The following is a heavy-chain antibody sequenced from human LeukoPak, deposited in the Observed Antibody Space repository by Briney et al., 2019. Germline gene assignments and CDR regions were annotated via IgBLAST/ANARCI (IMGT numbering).Heavy chain of an antibody. D-gene: IGHD6-13*01. J-gene: IGHJ4*02. CDR3: ARQDLAVSGIDY. V-gene: IGHV4-30-4*08. CDR2: IYYSGST. Sequence: SQTLSLTCTVSGGSISSGDYYWSWIRQPPGKGLEWIGYIYYSGSTYYNPSLKSRVTISVDTSKNQFSLKLSSVTAADTAVYYCARQDLAVSGIDYWGQGTLVTVSS. CDR1: GGSISSGDYY.